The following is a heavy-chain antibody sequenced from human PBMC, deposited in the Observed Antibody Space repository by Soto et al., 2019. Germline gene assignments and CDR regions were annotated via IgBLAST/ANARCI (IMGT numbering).Heavy chain of an antibody. CDR2: IYSGGST. Sequence: PGGSLRLSCAASGFTVSSNYMSWVRQAPGKGLEWVSVIYSGGSTYYADSVKGRFTISRDNSKNTLYLQMNSLRAEDTAVYYCARDSFGPGTDYYYYGMDVWGQGTTVNVSS. CDR3: ARDSFGPGTDYYYYGMDV. CDR1: GFTVSSNY. V-gene: IGHV3-53*01. J-gene: IGHJ6*02. D-gene: IGHD6-13*01.